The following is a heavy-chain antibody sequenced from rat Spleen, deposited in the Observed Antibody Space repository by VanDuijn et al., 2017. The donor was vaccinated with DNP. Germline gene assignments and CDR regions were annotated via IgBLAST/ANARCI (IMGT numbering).Heavy chain of an antibody. D-gene: IGHD4-1*01. V-gene: IGHV5-25*01. CDR2: ISTSGSRT. CDR1: GFTFSNYY. Sequence: EVQLVESGGGLVQPGRSLKLSCAASGFTFSNYYMAWVRQAPKKGLEWVATISTSGSRTYYPDSVKGRFTISRDNAKSSLYLQMNSLKSEDTATYYCASGFGWFAYWGQGTLVTVSS. J-gene: IGHJ3*01. CDR3: ASGFGWFAY.